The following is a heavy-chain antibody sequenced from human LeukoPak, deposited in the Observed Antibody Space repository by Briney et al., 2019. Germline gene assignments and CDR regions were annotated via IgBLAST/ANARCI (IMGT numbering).Heavy chain of an antibody. J-gene: IGHJ4*02. D-gene: IGHD5-24*01. CDR1: GGSINNGGYY. V-gene: IGHV4-31*03. Sequence: PSETLSLTCTVSGGSINNGGYYWSWIRQHPGKGLEWIGYIYYSGSSYYNPSLRSRVTISVDTSKNHFSLKLSSVTAADTAVCYCVRNRDGYNSFDYWGQGTLVTVSS. CDR2: IYYSGSS. CDR3: VRNRDGYNSFDY.